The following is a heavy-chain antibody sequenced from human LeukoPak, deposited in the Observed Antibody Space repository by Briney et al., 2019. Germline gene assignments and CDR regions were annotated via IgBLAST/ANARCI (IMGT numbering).Heavy chain of an antibody. CDR2: IYSGGST. J-gene: IGHJ6*02. D-gene: IGHD3-10*02. Sequence: GGSLRLSCVGSGFTVSSNYMSWVRQAPGKGLEWVSVIYSGGSTYYADSVKGRFTISRDDSKNTLYLQMNSLRGEATAVFYYARATMLGYYYGLDVWGQGTTVTVSS. CDR1: GFTVSSNY. V-gene: IGHV3-66*01. CDR3: ARATMLGYYYGLDV.